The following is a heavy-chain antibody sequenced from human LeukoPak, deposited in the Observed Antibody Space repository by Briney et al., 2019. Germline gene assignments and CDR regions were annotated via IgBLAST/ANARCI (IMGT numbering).Heavy chain of an antibody. CDR3: ARERDSSSWPHYGMDV. D-gene: IGHD6-13*01. V-gene: IGHV3-33*01. Sequence: GRSLRLSCAASGFTFSSYGMHWVRQAPGKGPEWVAVIWYDGSNKYYADSVKGRFTISRDNSKNTLYLQMNSLRAEDTAVYYCARERDSSSWPHYGMDVWGKGTTVTVSS. CDR2: IWYDGSNK. CDR1: GFTFSSYG. J-gene: IGHJ6*04.